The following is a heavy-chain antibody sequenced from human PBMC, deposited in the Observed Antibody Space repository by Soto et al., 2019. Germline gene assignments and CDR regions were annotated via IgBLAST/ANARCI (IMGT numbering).Heavy chain of an antibody. CDR2: INHSGST. CDR1: GGSISGYY. D-gene: IGHD3-9*01. Sequence: SETLSLTCAVYGGSISGYYWSWIRQPPRKGLEWMGEINHSGSTNYSPSLKSRVTISVDTSKNQFSLKLSSVTAADTAVYYCARGVPSPSSPRLRYFDWLDYYAMALWGQLTTVTVS. V-gene: IGHV4-34*01. J-gene: IGHJ6*02. CDR3: ARGVPSPSSPRLRYFDWLDYYAMAL.